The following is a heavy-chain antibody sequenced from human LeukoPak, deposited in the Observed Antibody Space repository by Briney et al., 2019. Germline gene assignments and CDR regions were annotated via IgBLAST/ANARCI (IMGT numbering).Heavy chain of an antibody. D-gene: IGHD2-15*01. V-gene: IGHV3-30*02. CDR1: GFTFSNSG. CDR3: AKVRLGYCSGGSCSRGGTSMDV. Sequence: GGSLRLSCAASGFTFSNSGMHWVRQAPGKGLEWVAFIQFDEGNKFYADSVRGRFTISRDISKNTLYLQMNSLRVEDTAVYYCAKVRLGYCSGGSCSRGGTSMDVWGRGTTVTISS. CDR2: IQFDEGNK. J-gene: IGHJ6*03.